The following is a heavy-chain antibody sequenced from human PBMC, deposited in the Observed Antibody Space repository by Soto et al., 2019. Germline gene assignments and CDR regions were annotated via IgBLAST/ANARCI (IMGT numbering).Heavy chain of an antibody. CDR2: VNIYEGST. V-gene: IGHV1-18*01. D-gene: IGHD5-18*01. J-gene: IGHJ4*02. CDR3: ARERGAYRDGDC. Sequence: QVQLVQSGAEVKKPGASVKVSCKASGYTFSNYGITWVRQAPGQGLEWMGWVNIYEGSTNYAQKFQGRVTMTTDTSTSTVYLELRSLRSDDTAIYYCARERGAYRDGDCWGQGTLVTVSS. CDR1: GYTFSNYG.